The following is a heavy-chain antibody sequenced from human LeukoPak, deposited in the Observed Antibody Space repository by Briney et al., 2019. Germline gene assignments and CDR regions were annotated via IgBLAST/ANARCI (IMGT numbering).Heavy chain of an antibody. V-gene: IGHV4-59*08. CDR2: IYYSGST. Sequence: SETLSLTCTVSGGSISSYYWSWIRQPPGKGLEWIGYIYYSGSTNYNPSLKSRVTISVDTSKSQFSLKLSSVTAADTAVYYCARTPYCTNGICYQRNYFDYWGQGNLVTVSS. J-gene: IGHJ4*02. CDR3: ARTPYCTNGICYQRNYFDY. D-gene: IGHD2-8*01. CDR1: GGSISSYY.